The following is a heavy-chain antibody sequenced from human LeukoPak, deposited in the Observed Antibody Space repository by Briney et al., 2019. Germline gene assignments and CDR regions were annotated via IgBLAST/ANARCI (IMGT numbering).Heavy chain of an antibody. D-gene: IGHD3-10*01. CDR3: ARANHYYGSGSYYNVKGHYYMDV. V-gene: IGHV4-61*02. CDR1: GDSISSDDFY. J-gene: IGHJ6*03. Sequence: SETLSLTCTVSGDSISSDDFYWSWIRQPAGKGLEWIGRFSASGNSNYNPSLKSRLTISVDTSKNQFSLKLTSVTAADTAVYYCARANHYYGSGSYYNVKGHYYMDVWGKGTTVTVSS. CDR2: FSASGNS.